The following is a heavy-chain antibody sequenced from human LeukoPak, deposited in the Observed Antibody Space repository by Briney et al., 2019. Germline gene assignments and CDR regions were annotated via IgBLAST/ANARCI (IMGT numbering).Heavy chain of an antibody. D-gene: IGHD5-24*01. Sequence: SETLSLTCAVYGGSFSGYYWSWIRQPPGKGLEWIGEINHSGSTNYNPSLKSRVTISVDTSKNQFSLKLSSVTAADTAVYYCARGRMPTRPRWFDPWGQGTLVTVSS. CDR1: GGSFSGYY. J-gene: IGHJ5*02. V-gene: IGHV4-34*01. CDR3: ARGRMPTRPRWFDP. CDR2: INHSGST.